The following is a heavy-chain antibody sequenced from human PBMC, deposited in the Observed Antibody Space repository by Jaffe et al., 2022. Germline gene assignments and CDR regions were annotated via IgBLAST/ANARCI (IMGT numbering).Heavy chain of an antibody. CDR3: ARHLLDPWEPRNVLAFDI. CDR2: IYHSGST. CDR1: GYSISSGYY. V-gene: IGHV4-38-2*01. J-gene: IGHJ3*02. Sequence: QVQLQESGPGLVKPSETLSLTCAVSGYSISSGYYWGWIRQPPGKGLEWIGSIYHSGSTYYNPSLKSRVTISVDTSKNQFSLKLSSVTAADTAVYYCARHLLDPWEPRNVLAFDIWGQGTMVTVSS. D-gene: IGHD1-26*01.